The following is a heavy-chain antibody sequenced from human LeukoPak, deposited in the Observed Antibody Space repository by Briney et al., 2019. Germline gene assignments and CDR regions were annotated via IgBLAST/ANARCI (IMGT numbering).Heavy chain of an antibody. V-gene: IGHV3-23*01. J-gene: IGHJ6*02. Sequence: GGSLRLSCAAYGFTFSSYAMNWVRQAPGKGLEWVSDISGSGGSTYYADSVKGRFTISRDNSKNTLYLQMNSLRAEDTAVYYCAKCKYGSGSFASGMDVWGQGTTVTVSS. CDR3: AKCKYGSGSFASGMDV. CDR2: ISGSGGST. CDR1: GFTFSSYA. D-gene: IGHD3-10*01.